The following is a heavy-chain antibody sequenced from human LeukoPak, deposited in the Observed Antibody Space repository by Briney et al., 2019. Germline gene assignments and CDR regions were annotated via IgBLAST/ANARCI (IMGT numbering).Heavy chain of an antibody. V-gene: IGHV3-23*01. Sequence: GRSLRLSCAASGFTFSSYAMTWVRQAPGQGLEWVSVISGSGRTTYYADSVKGRFTISRDNSKNTLYLQMNSLRAEDTAVYYCAKDGAPQQLVIYWGQGTLVTVSS. D-gene: IGHD6-13*01. CDR3: AKDGAPQQLVIY. CDR1: GFTFSSYA. J-gene: IGHJ4*02. CDR2: ISGSGRTT.